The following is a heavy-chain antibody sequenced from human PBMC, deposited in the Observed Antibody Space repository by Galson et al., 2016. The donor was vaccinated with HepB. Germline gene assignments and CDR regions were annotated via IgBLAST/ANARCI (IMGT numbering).Heavy chain of an antibody. V-gene: IGHV1-69*06. Sequence: SVKVSCKASGGTFSSYAISWVRQAPGQGLEWMGGIIPIFGTPNYAQKFQGRVTITADKSRSTAYMELSSLRSEDTAVYYCARGPVYCSGGSCYRWFDPWGQGTLVTVSS. CDR1: GGTFSSYA. D-gene: IGHD2-15*01. J-gene: IGHJ5*02. CDR2: IIPIFGTP. CDR3: ARGPVYCSGGSCYRWFDP.